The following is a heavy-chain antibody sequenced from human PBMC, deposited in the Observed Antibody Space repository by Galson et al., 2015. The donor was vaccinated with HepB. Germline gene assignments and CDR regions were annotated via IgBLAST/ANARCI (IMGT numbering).Heavy chain of an antibody. CDR2: INPSGGST. D-gene: IGHD3-22*01. J-gene: IGHJ4*02. CDR1: GYTFGRYY. CDR3: ARDHYDSSALDY. Sequence: SVKVSCKASGYTFGRYYLHWVRQAPGQGLEWMGIINPSGGSTTYAQKFQGRVTLTRDTSTSTVYMELSSLRSEDTAVYYCARDHYDSSALDYWGQGTLVTVSS. V-gene: IGHV1-46*01.